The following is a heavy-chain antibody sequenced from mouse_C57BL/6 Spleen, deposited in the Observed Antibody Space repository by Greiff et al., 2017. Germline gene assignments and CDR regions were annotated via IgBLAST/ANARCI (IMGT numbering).Heavy chain of an antibody. CDR2: IDPSDSET. J-gene: IGHJ3*01. Sequence: QVQLQQPGAELVRPGSSVKLSCKASGYTFTSYWMHWVKQRPIQGLEWIGNIDPSDSETHYNQKFKDKATLTVDKSSSTAYMQLSSLTSEDSAVYYCAIHDGSSAFAYWGQGTLVTVSA. CDR3: AIHDGSSAFAY. D-gene: IGHD1-1*01. V-gene: IGHV1-52*01. CDR1: GYTFTSYW.